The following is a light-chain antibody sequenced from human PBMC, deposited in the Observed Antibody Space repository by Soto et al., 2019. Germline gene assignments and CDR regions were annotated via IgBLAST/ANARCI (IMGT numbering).Light chain of an antibody. CDR3: CSFAGTYTVV. Sequence: QSALTQPRSVSGSPGQSVTISCTGTGSDVGGYDFVSWYQQHPGKAPKLMIYDVSKRPSGVPDRFSGSKSGNTASLTISGLQADDEADYYCCSFAGTYTVVFGGGTQLTVL. CDR1: GSDVGGYDF. V-gene: IGLV2-11*01. J-gene: IGLJ2*01. CDR2: DVS.